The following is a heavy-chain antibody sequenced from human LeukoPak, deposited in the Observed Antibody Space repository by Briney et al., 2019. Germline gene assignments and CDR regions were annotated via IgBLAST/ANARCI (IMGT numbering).Heavy chain of an antibody. CDR1: GFTFSSYA. J-gene: IGHJ6*02. D-gene: IGHD4-17*01. V-gene: IGHV3-30-3*01. CDR3: ARVTTVTTGYYYGMDV. Sequence: GGSLRLSCAASGFTFSSYAMHWVRQAPGKGLEWVAVISYDGSNKYYADSVKGRFTISRDNSKNTLYLQMNSLRAEDTAVYYCARVTTVTTGYYYGMDVWGQGTTVTVSS. CDR2: ISYDGSNK.